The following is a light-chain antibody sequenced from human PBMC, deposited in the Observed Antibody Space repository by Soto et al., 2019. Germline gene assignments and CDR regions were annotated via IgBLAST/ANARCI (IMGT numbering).Light chain of an antibody. Sequence: EIVLTQSPGTLSLSPGERATLSCRASQRVSSHSLAWYQQKPGQAPRPLIYGASSRATGIPDRFSASGSGTDFTLTISRLEPEDFAVYYCHHYPRSSWTFGQGTKVEVK. CDR2: GAS. CDR1: QRVSSHS. J-gene: IGKJ1*01. V-gene: IGKV3-20*01. CDR3: HHYPRSSWT.